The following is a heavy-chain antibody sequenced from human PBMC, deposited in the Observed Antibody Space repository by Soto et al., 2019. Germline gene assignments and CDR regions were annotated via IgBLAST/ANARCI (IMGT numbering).Heavy chain of an antibody. Sequence: EVQLVQSGAEVKKPGESLKISCKGSGYSSTTYWIGWVRQMPGKGLEGMVIIYPGDSDTRYSPSFQGQVTISADKSINTTYLQWSSLKASDTAIYYCARQAAAGKYSDAMEVWGQGTTVTVSS. V-gene: IGHV5-51*01. CDR2: IYPGDSDT. D-gene: IGHD6-13*01. J-gene: IGHJ6*02. CDR1: GYSSTTYW. CDR3: ARQAAAGKYSDAMEV.